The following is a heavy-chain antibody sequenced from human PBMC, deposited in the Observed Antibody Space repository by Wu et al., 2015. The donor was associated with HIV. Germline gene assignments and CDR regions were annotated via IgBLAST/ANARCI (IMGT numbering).Heavy chain of an antibody. CDR1: GYTFTSYG. CDR2: ISAYNGNT. D-gene: IGHD2-2*01. V-gene: IGHV1-18*01. J-gene: IGHJ6*02. CDR3: ARDSHGYCSSTSCYADKRSSRYYYYGMDV. Sequence: QVQLVQSGAEVKKPGASVKVSCKASGYTFTSYGISWVRQAPGQGLEWMGWISAYNGNTNYAQKLQGRVTMTTDTSTSTAYMELRSLRSDDTAVYYCARDSHGYCSSTSCYADKRSSRYYYYGMDVWGQGTTGHRLL.